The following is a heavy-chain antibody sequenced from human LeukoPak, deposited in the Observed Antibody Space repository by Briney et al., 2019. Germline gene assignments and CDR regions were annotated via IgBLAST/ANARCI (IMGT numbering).Heavy chain of an antibody. J-gene: IGHJ6*03. D-gene: IGHD3-10*01. V-gene: IGHV3-30*18. Sequence: GGSLRLSCAASGFTFSNYNMNWVRQAPGKGLEWVALISYDGNKKYYADSVKGRFTISRDNSKNTLYLQMNSLRAEDTAVYYCAKEEWGFGEFPLFMDVWGKGTTVTISS. CDR3: AKEEWGFGEFPLFMDV. CDR2: ISYDGNKK. CDR1: GFTFSNYN.